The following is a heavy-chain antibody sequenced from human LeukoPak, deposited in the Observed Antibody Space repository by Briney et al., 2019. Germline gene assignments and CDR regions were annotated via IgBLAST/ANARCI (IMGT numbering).Heavy chain of an antibody. CDR1: GYTFTGYY. V-gene: IGHV1-2*02. CDR3: ARAPHHCTSSSCYLRD. Sequence: ASLKVSCKASGYTFTGYYLHWVRQAPGQGLEWMGWINPHSGGTNYAHKFQGRVTMTRDTSISTAYMELRRLRSDDTAVYYCARAPHHCTSSSCYLRDWGQGTLVTVSS. J-gene: IGHJ4*02. D-gene: IGHD2-2*01. CDR2: INPHSGGT.